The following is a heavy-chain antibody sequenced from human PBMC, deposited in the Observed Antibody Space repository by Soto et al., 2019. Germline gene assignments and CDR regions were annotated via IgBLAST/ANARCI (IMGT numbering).Heavy chain of an antibody. D-gene: IGHD6-6*01. Sequence: SETLSLTCTVSGGSISSGGYYWSWIRQHPGKGQEWIGYIYYSVSTYYNPSLKSRVTISVDTSKNQFSLQLSSVTAADTAVYYCARDGGIAARPQPFDYWGQGTLVTVSS. CDR1: GGSISSGGYY. CDR2: IYYSVST. J-gene: IGHJ4*02. CDR3: ARDGGIAARPQPFDY. V-gene: IGHV4-31*03.